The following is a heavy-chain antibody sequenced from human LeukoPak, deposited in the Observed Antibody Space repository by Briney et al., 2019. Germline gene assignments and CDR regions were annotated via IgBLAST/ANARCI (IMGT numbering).Heavy chain of an antibody. J-gene: IGHJ4*02. Sequence: GGSLRLSCAASGFTFGSYAMHWVRQAPGKGLEWVAVISYDGSNKYYADSVKGRFTISRDNSKNTLYLQMNSLRAEDTAVYYCARSYDFWGGYFDYWGQGTLVTVSS. CDR1: GFTFGSYA. CDR3: ARSYDFWGGYFDY. D-gene: IGHD3-3*01. V-gene: IGHV3-30-3*01. CDR2: ISYDGSNK.